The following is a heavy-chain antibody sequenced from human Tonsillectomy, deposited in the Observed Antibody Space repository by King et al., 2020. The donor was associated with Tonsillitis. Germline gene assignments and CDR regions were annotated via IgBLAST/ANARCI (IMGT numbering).Heavy chain of an antibody. V-gene: IGHV3-30*02. Sequence: VQLVESGGGVVQPGGSLRLSCAASGFTFSTYGMHWVRQAPGKGLEWVAFIRYDGSNKYYADSVKCRFTISRDNSKNTLYLQMNSLRAEDTAVYYCVKLGGGYCSGGSCPGYFDYWGQGTLVTVSS. J-gene: IGHJ4*02. CDR3: VKLGGGYCSGGSCPGYFDY. CDR1: GFTFSTYG. D-gene: IGHD2-15*01. CDR2: IRYDGSNK.